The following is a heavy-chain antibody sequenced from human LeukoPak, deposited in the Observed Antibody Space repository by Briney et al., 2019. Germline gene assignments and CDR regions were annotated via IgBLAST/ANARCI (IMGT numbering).Heavy chain of an antibody. D-gene: IGHD4-17*01. J-gene: IGHJ4*02. V-gene: IGHV4-59*01. CDR1: GGSISSYY. CDR3: AREGRYGDYEGY. Sequence: PSETLSLTCTVSGGSISSYYWSWIRQPPGKGLEWIGYIYYSGSTSYNPSLKSRVTISVDTSKNQFSLKLSSVTAADTAVYYCAREGRYGDYEGYWGQGTLVTVSS. CDR2: IYYSGST.